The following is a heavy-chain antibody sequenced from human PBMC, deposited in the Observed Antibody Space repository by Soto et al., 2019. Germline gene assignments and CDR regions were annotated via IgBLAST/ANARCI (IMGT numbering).Heavy chain of an antibody. CDR2: ISYDGSDK. V-gene: IGHV3-30*18. CDR3: AKGRSYYYYYGVDV. CDR1: GFTFNSYG. Sequence: GGSLRLSCAASGFTFNSYGMHWVRQAPGKGLEWVAVISYDGSDKYYADSVKGRFTISRDNSKSTLYLQMNSLRAEDTALYYCAKGRSYYYYYGVDVWGQGTTVTVSS. J-gene: IGHJ6*02.